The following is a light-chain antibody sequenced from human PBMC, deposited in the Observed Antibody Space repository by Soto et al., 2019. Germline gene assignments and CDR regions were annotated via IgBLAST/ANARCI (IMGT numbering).Light chain of an antibody. V-gene: IGLV1-44*01. CDR2: TNN. CDR3: ATWDDSRKGV. J-gene: IGLJ1*01. CDR1: TSNIESHS. Sequence: QFVLTQPPSASGTPGQRIIISCSGSTSNIESHSVNWFQQVPGTAPRLLIITNNQRPSGVPDRFSGSKSGASASLAISGLQSEDEATYYCATWDDSRKGVFGTGTKVTVL.